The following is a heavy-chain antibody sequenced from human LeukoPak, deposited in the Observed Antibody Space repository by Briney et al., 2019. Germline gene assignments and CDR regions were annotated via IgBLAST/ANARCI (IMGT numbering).Heavy chain of an antibody. CDR3: ARDDYGGYYYGMDV. CDR2: ISHDGSNK. J-gene: IGHJ6*02. CDR1: GFTFSSYA. D-gene: IGHD4-17*01. V-gene: IGHV3-30*04. Sequence: PWRSLRLSCAASGFTFSSYAMHWVRQAPGKGLGWVAVISHDGSNKYYADSVKGRFTISRDNSKNTLYLQMNSLRAEDTAVYYCARDDYGGYYYGMDVWGQGTTVTVSS.